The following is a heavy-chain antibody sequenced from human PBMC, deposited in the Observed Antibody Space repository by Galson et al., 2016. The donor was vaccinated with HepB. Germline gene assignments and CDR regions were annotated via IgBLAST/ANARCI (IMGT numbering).Heavy chain of an antibody. D-gene: IGHD6-13*01. CDR3: ARDLIAAAGRTFYYYYYYMDV. CDR2: ISSSSSDI. CDR1: GFTFSYYS. Sequence: SLRLSCAASGFTFSYYSMNWVRQAPGKGLEWVSSISSSSSDICYADSAKGRFTISRDNAKNSLYLQMNSLRAEDTAVYYCARDLIAAAGRTFYYYYYYMDVWGKGTTVTVSS. J-gene: IGHJ6*03. V-gene: IGHV3-21*01.